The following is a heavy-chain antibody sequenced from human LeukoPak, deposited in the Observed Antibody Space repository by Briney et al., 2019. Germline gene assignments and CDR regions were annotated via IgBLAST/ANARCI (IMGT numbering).Heavy chain of an antibody. CDR2: IKQDGSEK. V-gene: IGHV3-7*04. CDR3: AGGYSYGYDAFDI. Sequence: GGSLRLSCAASGFTFSSYWMSWVRQAPGKGLEWVANIKQDGSEKYYVDSVKGRFTISRDNAKNSLYLQMNSLRAEDTAVYYCAGGYSYGYDAFDIWGQGAMVTVSS. D-gene: IGHD5-18*01. CDR1: GFTFSSYW. J-gene: IGHJ3*02.